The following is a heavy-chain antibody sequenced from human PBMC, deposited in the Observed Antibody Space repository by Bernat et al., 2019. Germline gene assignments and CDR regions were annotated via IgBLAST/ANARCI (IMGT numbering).Heavy chain of an antibody. Sequence: QVQLVESGGGVVQPGRSLRLSCAASGFTFSSYAMHWVRQAPGKGLEWVAVISYDGSNKYYADSVKGRFTISRDNSKNTLYLQMNSLRAEDTAVYYCASPKGGWLPLDYWGQGTLVTVSS. D-gene: IGHD6-19*01. CDR1: GFTFSSYA. CDR2: ISYDGSNK. CDR3: ASPKGGWLPLDY. J-gene: IGHJ4*02. V-gene: IGHV3-30-3*01.